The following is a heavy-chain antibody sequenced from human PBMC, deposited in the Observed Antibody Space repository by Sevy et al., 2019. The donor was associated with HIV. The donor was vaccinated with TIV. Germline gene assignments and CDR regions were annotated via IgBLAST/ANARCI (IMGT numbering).Heavy chain of an antibody. CDR2: INTGNGDT. CDR3: ARDRGGSGVFDY. Sequence: ASVKVSCKASGYTFTSYVMHWVRQAPGQRLQWMGWINTGNGDTKYSEKLQGRVTITRDTSASTAYMELSSLRSEDTAAYYCARDRGGSGVFDYWGQGTLVTISS. D-gene: IGHD3-10*01. J-gene: IGHJ4*02. CDR1: GYTFTSYV. V-gene: IGHV1-3*04.